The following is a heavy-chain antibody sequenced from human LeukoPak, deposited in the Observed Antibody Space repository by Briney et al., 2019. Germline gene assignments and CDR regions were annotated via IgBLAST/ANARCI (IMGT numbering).Heavy chain of an antibody. CDR1: GFTFSSYA. D-gene: IGHD6-13*01. CDR3: DRDASSSLYKYYFDY. CDR2: ISGSGGST. J-gene: IGHJ4*02. Sequence: GGSLRLSCAASGFTFSSYAMSWVRQAPGKGLEWVSAISGSGGSTYYADSVKGRFTISRDNSKNTLYLQMNSLRAEDTAVYYCDRDASSSLYKYYFDYWGQGTLVTVSS. V-gene: IGHV3-23*01.